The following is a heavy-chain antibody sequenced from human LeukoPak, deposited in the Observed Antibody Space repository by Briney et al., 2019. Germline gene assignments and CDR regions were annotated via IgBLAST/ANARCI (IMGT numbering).Heavy chain of an antibody. CDR1: GFTLSSYA. D-gene: IGHD4-17*01. Sequence: AGGSLRLSCAASGFTLSSYAMSWVRQAPGKGLEWVSAISGSDDNTYYADSVKGRFTISRDNSKNTLYLQMNSLRAEDTAVYYCAKDSTTSTVTTFDYWGQGTLVTVSS. V-gene: IGHV3-23*01. J-gene: IGHJ4*02. CDR3: AKDSTTSTVTTFDY. CDR2: ISGSDDNT.